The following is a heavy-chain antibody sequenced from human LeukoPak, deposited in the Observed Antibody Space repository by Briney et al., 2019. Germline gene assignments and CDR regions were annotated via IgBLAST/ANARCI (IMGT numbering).Heavy chain of an antibody. CDR2: IYYSGST. CDR3: AREGSGWYIDY. Sequence: PSETLSLTCTVSGGSISSYYWSWIRQPPGKGLEWIGYIYYSGSTNYNPSLKSRVTISVDTSKNQFSLKLSSVTAADTAVYYCAREGSGWYIDYWGQGTLVTVSP. J-gene: IGHJ4*02. D-gene: IGHD6-19*01. V-gene: IGHV4-59*01. CDR1: GGSISSYY.